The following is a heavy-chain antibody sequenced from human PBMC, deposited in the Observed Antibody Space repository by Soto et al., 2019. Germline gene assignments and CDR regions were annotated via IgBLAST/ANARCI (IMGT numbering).Heavy chain of an antibody. D-gene: IGHD6-19*01. J-gene: IGHJ5*02. CDR3: AKDLYGAGWYNYFDP. CDR2: ISHDGGEK. V-gene: IGHV3-30*18. Sequence: QVHLVESGGGVVQPGRSLRLSCAASGFTFSTTGMHWVRQAPGKGLEWVAMISHDGGEKFYTDSVKGRFTISRDTSKNTLYLQLDRLRPEDTAIYHCAKDLYGAGWYNYFDPWGQGTLVTVSS. CDR1: GFTFSTTG.